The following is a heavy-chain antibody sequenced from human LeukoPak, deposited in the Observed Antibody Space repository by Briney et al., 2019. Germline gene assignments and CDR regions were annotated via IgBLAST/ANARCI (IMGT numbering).Heavy chain of an antibody. V-gene: IGHV1-69*13. CDR1: GGTFSSYA. D-gene: IGHD4-17*01. Sequence: ASVKVSCKASGGTFSSYAISWVRQAPGQGLEWMGGIIPIFGTANYAQKFQGRVTITADESTSTAYMELSSLRSEDTAVYYCARVGDYGAIPGLYYFDYWGQGTLVTVSS. CDR2: IIPIFGTA. CDR3: ARVGDYGAIPGLYYFDY. J-gene: IGHJ4*02.